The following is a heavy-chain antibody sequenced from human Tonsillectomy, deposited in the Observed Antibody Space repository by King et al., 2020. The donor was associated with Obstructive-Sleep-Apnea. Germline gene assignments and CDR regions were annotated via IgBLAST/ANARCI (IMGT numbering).Heavy chain of an antibody. CDR3: SRDRNYNDGTTYYDAFDF. CDR1: GFTFSRDW. V-gene: IGHV3-7*03. CDR2: INADGRKT. J-gene: IGHJ3*01. Sequence: LVQSGGGLVQPGGSLRLSCAASGFTFSRDWMLWVRQATGKGLEWVANINADGRKTYYMDSVKGRFTISRDNARNSLYLQLSSLRAEDTAVYYCSRDRNYNDGTTYYDAFDFWGRGTMVTVSS. D-gene: IGHD2/OR15-2a*01.